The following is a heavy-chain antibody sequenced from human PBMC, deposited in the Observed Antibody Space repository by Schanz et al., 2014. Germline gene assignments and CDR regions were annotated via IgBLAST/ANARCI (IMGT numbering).Heavy chain of an antibody. V-gene: IGHV3-48*04. CDR1: GFAFSSYS. CDR2: IATSSSTR. D-gene: IGHD6-13*01. Sequence: VQLVESGGGVVQPGRSLRLSCTASGFAFSSYSMNWVRQVPGKGLEWLSYIATSSSTRHYADSVKGRFTISRDNAKNSLYLQMNSLRAEDTAVYYCAREQIMAAAGLVDYWGHGTLVTVSS. J-gene: IGHJ4*01. CDR3: AREQIMAAAGLVDY.